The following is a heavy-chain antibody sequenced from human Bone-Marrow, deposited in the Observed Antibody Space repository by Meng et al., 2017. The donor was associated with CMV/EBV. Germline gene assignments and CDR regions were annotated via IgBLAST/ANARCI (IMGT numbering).Heavy chain of an antibody. CDR3: ARCLSDYHIFTGRVNYYGMDV. Sequence: SLKISCAASGFTFDDYAMHWVRQAPGKGLEWVSGISWNSGSIGYADSVKGRFTISRDNSKNTLFLQMESLRAEDTAVYYCARCLSDYHIFTGRVNYYGMDVWGQGTTVTVSS. CDR2: ISWNSGSI. V-gene: IGHV3-9*01. D-gene: IGHD3-9*01. CDR1: GFTFDDYA. J-gene: IGHJ6*02.